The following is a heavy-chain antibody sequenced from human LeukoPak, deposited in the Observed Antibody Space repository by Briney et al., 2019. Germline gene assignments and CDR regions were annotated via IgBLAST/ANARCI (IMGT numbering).Heavy chain of an antibody. D-gene: IGHD2-21*02. J-gene: IGHJ4*02. V-gene: IGHV4-39*07. CDR1: GGSISSSSYY. CDR3: ARGGFYCGGDCYVDY. CDR2: INHSGST. Sequence: PSETLSLTCTVSGGSISSSSYYWGWIRQPPGKGLEWIGEINHSGSTNYNPSLKSRVTISVDTSKNQFSLRLSSVTAADTAVYYCARGGFYCGGDCYVDYWGQGTLVTVSS.